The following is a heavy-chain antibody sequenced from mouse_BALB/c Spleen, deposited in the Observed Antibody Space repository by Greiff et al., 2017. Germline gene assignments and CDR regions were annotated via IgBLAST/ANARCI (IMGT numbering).Heavy chain of an antibody. CDR1: GYTFTSYW. J-gene: IGHJ2*01. D-gene: IGHD1-1*01. V-gene: IGHV1-7*01. CDR3: ARDGNFDY. CDR2: VNPSTGYT. Sequence: VQLQQSGAELAKPGASVKMSCKASGYTFTSYWMHWVKQRPGQGLEWIGYVNPSTGYTEYNQKFKDKATLTADKSSSTAYMQLSSLTSEDSAVYYCARDGNFDYWGQGTTLTVSS.